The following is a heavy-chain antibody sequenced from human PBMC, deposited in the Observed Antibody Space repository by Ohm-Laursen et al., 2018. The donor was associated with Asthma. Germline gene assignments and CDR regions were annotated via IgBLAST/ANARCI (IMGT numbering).Heavy chain of an antibody. Sequence: SLRLSCAAPGFTFRNYAMTWVRQAPGKGLEWVSTISLGGGGTYFADSVRGRFTISRDNSNNILYLHMNSLRADDTAVYYCAKDEYSTTLGVGAFDFWGQGTMVTVSS. CDR1: GFTFRNYA. D-gene: IGHD6-13*01. CDR2: ISLGGGGT. CDR3: AKDEYSTTLGVGAFDF. J-gene: IGHJ3*01. V-gene: IGHV3-23*01.